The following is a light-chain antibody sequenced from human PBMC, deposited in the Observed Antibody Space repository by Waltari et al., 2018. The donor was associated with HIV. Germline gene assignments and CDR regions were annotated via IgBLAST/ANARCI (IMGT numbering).Light chain of an antibody. V-gene: IGLV8-61*01. J-gene: IGLJ2*01. CDR2: STN. CDR3: ALYMGSGIVV. Sequence: QTVVTQEPSFSVSPGGTVTLTCGFSSGSVSTSYYPSWYQLTPGQTPRTLIYSTNTRSSGVPYRFSGSILGIKAALTITGAQADDESVYFCALYMGSGIVVFGGGTKLTVL. CDR1: SGSVSTSYY.